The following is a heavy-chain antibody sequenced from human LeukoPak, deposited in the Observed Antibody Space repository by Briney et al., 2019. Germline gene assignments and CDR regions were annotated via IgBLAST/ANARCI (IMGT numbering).Heavy chain of an antibody. D-gene: IGHD1-26*01. CDR3: ARYSGSLNDAFDI. V-gene: IGHV4-39*07. Sequence: SETLSLTCTVSGGSISSSSYYWGWIRQPPGKGLEWIGSIYYSGSTYYNPSLKSRVTISVDTSKNQFSLKLSSVTAADTAVYYCARYSGSLNDAFDIWGQGTMVTVSS. CDR2: IYYSGST. CDR1: GGSISSSSYY. J-gene: IGHJ3*02.